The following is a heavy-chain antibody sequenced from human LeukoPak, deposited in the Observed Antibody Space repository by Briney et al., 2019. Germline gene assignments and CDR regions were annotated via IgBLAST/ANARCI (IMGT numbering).Heavy chain of an antibody. Sequence: GGSLILSCAASGFTFSSYEMNWVRQAPGKGLEWVSYISGSGSTIYYADSVKGRFTISRDNAKNSLYLQMNSLRAEDTAVYYCARKYCSSTSCLIDNWGQGTLVTVSS. D-gene: IGHD2-2*01. CDR3: ARKYCSSTSCLIDN. CDR2: ISGSGSTI. J-gene: IGHJ4*02. CDR1: GFTFSSYE. V-gene: IGHV3-48*03.